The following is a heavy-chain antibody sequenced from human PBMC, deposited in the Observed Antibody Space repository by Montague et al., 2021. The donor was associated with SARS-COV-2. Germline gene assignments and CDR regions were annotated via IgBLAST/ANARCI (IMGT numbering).Heavy chain of an antibody. V-gene: IGHV3-23*01. Sequence: SLRLSCEASGFTFSNYAMSWVRQAPVKGLEWVSAIIGSGPRTNYADSXRVRFIISRDSSQNTLYLQMNSLRAEDTAVYYCARAYCSSAGWYRADYWGQGTLVTVSS. CDR3: ARAYCSSAGWYRADY. J-gene: IGHJ4*02. CDR1: GFTFSNYA. D-gene: IGHD2-2*02. CDR2: IIGSGPRT.